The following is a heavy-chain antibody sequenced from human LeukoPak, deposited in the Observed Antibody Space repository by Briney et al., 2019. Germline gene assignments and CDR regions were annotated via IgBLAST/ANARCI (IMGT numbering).Heavy chain of an antibody. J-gene: IGHJ4*02. CDR1: GGSLNSGAYY. CDR3: ARMPRGIEVVTPYYFDN. D-gene: IGHD2-21*02. Sequence: SQTLSLTCSVFGGSLNSGAYYWSWIRQHPGKGLEWIGYIPYSGSTYYSPSLKSRVSISADTSKNQFSLNVRSVTAADTAMYYCARMPRGIEVVTPYYFDNWGQGALVTVSS. V-gene: IGHV4-31*03. CDR2: IPYSGST.